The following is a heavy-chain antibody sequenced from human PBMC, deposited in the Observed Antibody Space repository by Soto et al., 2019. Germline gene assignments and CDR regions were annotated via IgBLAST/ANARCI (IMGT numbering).Heavy chain of an antibody. CDR3: ARCGSSTSLEARDYYYMDV. D-gene: IGHD2-2*01. CDR1: GFTFSSYD. J-gene: IGHJ6*03. CDR2: IGTAGDT. Sequence: EVQLVESGGGLVQPGGSLRLSCAASGFTFSSYDMHWVRQATGKGLEWVSAIGTAGDTYYPGSVKGRVTISTENAKNSLYLQLNSLRAGDTAVYYCARCGSSTSLEARDYYYMDVWGKGTTVAVSS. V-gene: IGHV3-13*01.